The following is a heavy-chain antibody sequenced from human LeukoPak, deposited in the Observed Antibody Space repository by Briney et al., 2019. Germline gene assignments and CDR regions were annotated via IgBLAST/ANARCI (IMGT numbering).Heavy chain of an antibody. CDR1: GFTLSSYA. CDR2: IYYSGST. CDR3: ARHSKYYYDSSGSYVGYFQH. V-gene: IGHV4-59*08. D-gene: IGHD3-22*01. Sequence: GSLRLSCAASGFTLSSYAMNWIRQPPGKGLEWIGYIYYSGSTNYNPSLKSRVTISVDTSKNQFSLKLSSVTAADTAVYYCARHSKYYYDSSGSYVGYFQHWGQGTLVTVSS. J-gene: IGHJ1*01.